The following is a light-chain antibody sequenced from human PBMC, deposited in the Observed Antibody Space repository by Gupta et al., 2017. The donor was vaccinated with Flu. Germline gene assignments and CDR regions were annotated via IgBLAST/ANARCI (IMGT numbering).Light chain of an antibody. Sequence: QSALTQPASVSGSPGQSITISCTGTNSDVGTYNYVSWYQQHPGKAPKLMICEVSNRPAGVSSRFSGSKAGNTASLTISGLQAEDEAVYYGSSSTSSSTLVFGGGTKLTVL. CDR2: EVS. CDR3: SSSTSSSTLV. CDR1: NSDVGTYNY. J-gene: IGLJ3*02. V-gene: IGLV2-14*01.